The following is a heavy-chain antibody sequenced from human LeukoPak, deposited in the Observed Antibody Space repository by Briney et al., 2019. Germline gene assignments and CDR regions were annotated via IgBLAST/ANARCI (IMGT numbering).Heavy chain of an antibody. Sequence: PGGSLRLSCAASGFTFSSYAMSWVRQAPGKGLEWVSAISGSGGNTYYADSVKGRFTISRDNSKNTLYLQMNSLRAEDTAVYYCARGLGYCSSTSCPEDVWGKGTTVTVSS. CDR2: ISGSGGNT. D-gene: IGHD2-2*01. V-gene: IGHV3-23*01. J-gene: IGHJ6*04. CDR3: ARGLGYCSSTSCPEDV. CDR1: GFTFSSYA.